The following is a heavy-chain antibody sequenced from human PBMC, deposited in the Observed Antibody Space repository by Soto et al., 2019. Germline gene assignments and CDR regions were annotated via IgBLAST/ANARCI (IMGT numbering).Heavy chain of an antibody. CDR1: GFTFSSYA. CDR2: ISYDGSNK. J-gene: IGHJ4*02. Sequence: PGGSLRLSCAASGFTFSSYAMHWVRQAPGKGLEWVAVISYDGSNKYYADSVKGRFTISRDNSKNTLYLQMNSLRAEDTAVYYCARDHPWFESQDTAMVQPDYWGQGTLVTVSS. V-gene: IGHV3-30-3*01. D-gene: IGHD5-18*01. CDR3: ARDHPWFESQDTAMVQPDY.